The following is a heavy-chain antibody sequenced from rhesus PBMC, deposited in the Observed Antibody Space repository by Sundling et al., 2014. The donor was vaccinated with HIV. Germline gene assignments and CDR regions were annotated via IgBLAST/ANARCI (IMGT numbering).Heavy chain of an antibody. CDR2: IYGSTTST. D-gene: IGHD3-3*01. CDR3: AIVRRFGLVIIYFDY. CDR1: GDSISESYR. Sequence: QVQLQESGPGVVKPSETLSLTCAVSGDSISESYRWSWIRQPPGKGLEWIGYIYGSTTSTNYNPSLRSRVTISTDTSKNQFSLRLSSVTAADTAVYYCAIVRRFGLVIIYFDYWGQGVLVTVSS. J-gene: IGHJ4*01. V-gene: IGHV4S10*01.